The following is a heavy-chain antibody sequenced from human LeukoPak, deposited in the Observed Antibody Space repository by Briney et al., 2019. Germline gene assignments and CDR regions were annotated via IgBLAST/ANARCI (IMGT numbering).Heavy chain of an antibody. J-gene: IGHJ4*02. Sequence: PGGSLRLSCAASGFTFSSYAMSWVRQAPGKGLEWVSAISGSGGSTYYADSVKGRFTISRDNSKNTLYLQMNSLRAEDTAVYYCAKPLGYSSGWYLDYWGQGTLVTVSS. D-gene: IGHD6-19*01. V-gene: IGHV3-23*01. CDR2: ISGSGGST. CDR3: AKPLGYSSGWYLDY. CDR1: GFTFSSYA.